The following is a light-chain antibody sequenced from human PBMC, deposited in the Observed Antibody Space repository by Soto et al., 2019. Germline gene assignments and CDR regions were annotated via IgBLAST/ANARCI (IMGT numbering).Light chain of an antibody. CDR1: SSDVGVYNY. J-gene: IGLJ2*01. Sequence: QSALTQPPSASGSPGQSVTISCTGTSSDVGVYNYVSWYQQHPGKAPKLMIYEVSKRPSGVPDRFSGAKSGNTASLTVSGLQADDEADYYCSSYAGSNNLVFGGGTKPTVL. V-gene: IGLV2-8*01. CDR3: SSYAGSNNLV. CDR2: EVS.